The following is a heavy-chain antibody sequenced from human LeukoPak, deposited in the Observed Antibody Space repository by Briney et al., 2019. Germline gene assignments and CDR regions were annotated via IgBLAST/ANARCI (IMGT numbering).Heavy chain of an antibody. CDR3: ARDPLRYFDWLPRRAPESNWFDP. V-gene: IGHV1-8*01. J-gene: IGHJ5*02. Sequence: GASVKVSCKASGYTFTSYDINWVRQATGQGLEWMGWMNPNSGNTGYAQKFQGRVTMTRNTSISTAYMELGSLRSEDTAVYYCARDPLRYFDWLPRRAPESNWFDPWGQGTLVTVSS. D-gene: IGHD3-9*01. CDR1: GYTFTSYD. CDR2: MNPNSGNT.